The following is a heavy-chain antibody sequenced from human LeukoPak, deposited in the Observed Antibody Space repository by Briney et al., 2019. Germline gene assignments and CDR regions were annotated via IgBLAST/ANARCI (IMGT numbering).Heavy chain of an antibody. CDR2: LYRGGNT. CDR3: TRNRIEGATADYYY. Sequence: GGSLRPSCAASGLTVSDNVMSWVRQAPGKGLEWVSVLYRGGNTYYADSVRGRFTISRDNSKNMVYLQMNSLTAEDTAVYYCTRNRIEGATADYYYWGQGTLVTVSS. CDR1: GLTVSDNV. V-gene: IGHV3-66*01. D-gene: IGHD1-26*01. J-gene: IGHJ4*02.